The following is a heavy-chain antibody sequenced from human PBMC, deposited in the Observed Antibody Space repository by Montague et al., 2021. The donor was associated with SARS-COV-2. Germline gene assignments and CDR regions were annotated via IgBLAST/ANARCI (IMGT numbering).Heavy chain of an antibody. Sequence: SPRLSCAASGFTFSSYGMHWVRQAPGKGLEWVAVIWYDGSNKYYADSVKGRFTISRDNSKNTLYLQMNSLRAEDTAVYYCARVLSYYGMDVWGQGTTVTVSS. D-gene: IGHD3-10*01. V-gene: IGHV3-33*01. CDR1: GFTFSSYG. CDR3: ARVLSYYGMDV. J-gene: IGHJ6*02. CDR2: IWYDGSNK.